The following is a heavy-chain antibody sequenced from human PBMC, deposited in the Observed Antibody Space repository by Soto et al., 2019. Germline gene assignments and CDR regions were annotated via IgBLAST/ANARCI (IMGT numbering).Heavy chain of an antibody. V-gene: IGHV4-30-4*01. CDR2: IYYSGST. Sequence: SETLSLTCTVSGGSISSGDYYWSWIRQPPGKGLEWIGYIYYSGSTYYNPSLKSRVTISVDTSKNQFSLKLSSVTAADTAVYYCAFGYVGSGYSSYFDYWGQGTLVTVSS. D-gene: IGHD3-22*01. CDR3: AFGYVGSGYSSYFDY. J-gene: IGHJ4*02. CDR1: GGSISSGDYY.